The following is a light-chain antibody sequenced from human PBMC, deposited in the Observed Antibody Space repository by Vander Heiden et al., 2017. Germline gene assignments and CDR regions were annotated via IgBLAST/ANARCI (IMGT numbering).Light chain of an antibody. CDR3: QSADSSGIYRV. CDR2: KDS. Sequence: SSELTQPSSVSVSPGQPARITGSGDALPSQFAYWYQQKPGQAPVLLIYKDSERPSGTPERFSGSSSVTTVTFTTSGVQAEDEGDYYCQSADSSGIYRVFGGGTKLTVL. J-gene: IGLJ3*02. V-gene: IGLV3-25*03. CDR1: ALPSQF.